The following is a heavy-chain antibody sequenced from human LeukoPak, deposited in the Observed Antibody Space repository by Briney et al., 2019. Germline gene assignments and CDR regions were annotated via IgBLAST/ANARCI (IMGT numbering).Heavy chain of an antibody. D-gene: IGHD3-22*01. Sequence: GASVKVSCKASGYTFTSYDINWVRQATGQGLEWMGWMNPNSGNTGYAQKFQGRVTITRNTPISTAYMELSSLRSEDTAVYYCARGPYYYDSSGYYYAEYFQHWGQGTLVTVSS. CDR3: ARGPYYYDSSGYYYAEYFQH. CDR2: MNPNSGNT. V-gene: IGHV1-8*03. CDR1: GYTFTSYD. J-gene: IGHJ1*01.